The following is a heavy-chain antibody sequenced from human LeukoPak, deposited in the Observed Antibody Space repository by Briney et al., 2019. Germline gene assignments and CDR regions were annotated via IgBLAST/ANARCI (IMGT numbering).Heavy chain of an antibody. V-gene: IGHV1-18*01. CDR3: ARLRSSSWYYYFDY. J-gene: IGHJ4*02. CDR2: ISAYNGNT. CDR1: GYTFTSYG. Sequence: ASVKVSCKASGYTFTSYGISWVRQAPGQGLEWMGWISAYNGNTNYAQKLQGRVTMTTDTSTSTAYMELRSLRPDDTAVYYCARLRSSSWYYYFDYWGQGTLVTVSS. D-gene: IGHD6-13*01.